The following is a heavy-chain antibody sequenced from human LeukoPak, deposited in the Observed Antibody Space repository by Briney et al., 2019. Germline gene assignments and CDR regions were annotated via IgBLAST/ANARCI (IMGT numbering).Heavy chain of an antibody. J-gene: IGHJ6*02. V-gene: IGHV4-59*08. D-gene: IGHD6-13*01. CDR3: ARGGSSSWLDYYYYGMDV. CDR1: GGSLRSYY. CDR2: IYYSGST. Sequence: SETLSLTCTVSGGSLRSYYWSWIRQPPGKGREWSGYIYYSGSTNYNPSLKSRVTISVDTSKNQFSLKLSSVTAADTAVYYCARGGSSSWLDYYYYGMDVWGQGTTVTVSS.